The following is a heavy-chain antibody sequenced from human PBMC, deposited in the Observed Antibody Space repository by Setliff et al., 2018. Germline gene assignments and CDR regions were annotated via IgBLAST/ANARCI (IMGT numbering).Heavy chain of an antibody. Sequence: PGGSLTLSCGASGFTYKNDWVSWVRQAPGKGLEWVSSISNSGGEIHYADSVKGRFTISKDNSKNTLFLQMNSLTKEDTGVYFCAKDSLEVVIALHGMDVWGQGTTVTVSS. J-gene: IGHJ6*02. CDR3: AKDSLEVVIALHGMDV. D-gene: IGHD2-21*01. V-gene: IGHV3-23*01. CDR2: ISNSGGEI. CDR1: GFTYKNDW.